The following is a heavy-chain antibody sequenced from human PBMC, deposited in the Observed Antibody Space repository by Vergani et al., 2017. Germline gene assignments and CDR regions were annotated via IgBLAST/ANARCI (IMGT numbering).Heavy chain of an antibody. J-gene: IGHJ4*02. CDR1: GGAINTDYYY. D-gene: IGHD2-15*01. CDR3: VRDPWESGGPYSGC. Sequence: QVQLQESGPGLVKPSQTLSLTCTVSGGAINTDYYYWGWIREPPGKGLEWIGYFYYTGNTYYNSSLKGRVTLSVDASKNQFSLKLTSVTAADTAVYYCVRDPWESGGPYSGCWGRGTLVSVSS. V-gene: IGHV4-30-4*01. CDR2: FYYTGNT.